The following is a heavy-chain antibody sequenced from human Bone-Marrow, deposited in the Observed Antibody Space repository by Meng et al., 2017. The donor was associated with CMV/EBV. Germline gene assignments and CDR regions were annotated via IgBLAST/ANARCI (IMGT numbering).Heavy chain of an antibody. D-gene: IGHD3/OR15-3a*01. Sequence: GGSLRLSCGVSIISLRSAQFNWVRQAPGKGLEWISYVSSIETGGVTFYARSVKGRFTVSRDKARNLLYLQMDSLGVEDTGVYYCARDRSHWTMDVWGQGTMVTVSS. CDR2: VSSIETGGVT. CDR1: IISLRSAQ. CDR3: ARDRSHWTMDV. J-gene: IGHJ6*02. V-gene: IGHV3-48*03.